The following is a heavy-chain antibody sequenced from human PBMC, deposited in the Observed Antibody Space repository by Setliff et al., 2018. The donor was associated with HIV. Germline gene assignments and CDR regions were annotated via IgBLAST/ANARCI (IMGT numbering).Heavy chain of an antibody. Sequence: PSETLSLTCNVSGGSISSSSYYWGWIRQPPGKGLEWIGSFHYSGSTSYNPSLKGRVTISSDTSKNRFSLRLTSVTAADTAVYYCAVRTAVTVIVVYYFDYWGPGTLVTVSS. CDR3: AVRTAVTVIVVYYFDY. D-gene: IGHD3-22*01. V-gene: IGHV4-39*01. CDR1: GGSISSSSYY. J-gene: IGHJ4*02. CDR2: FHYSGST.